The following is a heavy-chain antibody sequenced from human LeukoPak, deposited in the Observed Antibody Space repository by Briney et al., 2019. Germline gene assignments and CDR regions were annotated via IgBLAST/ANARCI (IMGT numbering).Heavy chain of an antibody. Sequence: PSQTLSLTCTVSGGSISSGSYYWSWIRQPAGKGLEWIGRIYTSGSTNYNPSLKSRVTISVDTSKNQFSLKLSSVTAADTAVYYCARWDDYGDLYFDYWGQGTPVTVSS. D-gene: IGHD4-17*01. CDR1: GGSISSGSYY. CDR3: ARWDDYGDLYFDY. CDR2: IYTSGST. J-gene: IGHJ4*02. V-gene: IGHV4-61*02.